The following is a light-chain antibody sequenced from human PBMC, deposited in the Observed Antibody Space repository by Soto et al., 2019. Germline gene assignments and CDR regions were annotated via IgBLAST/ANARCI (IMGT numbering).Light chain of an antibody. V-gene: IGKV3-15*01. CDR3: QQYNNWPIT. Sequence: EIVMTQSPATLSVSPGERATLSCRASQSVSSNLAWYQQKPGQAPRLLIYGASTRATGIPAKFSGSRSGTGFTLTISSLQSEDLAVYYCQQYNNWPITFGPGTKVDIK. CDR1: QSVSSN. J-gene: IGKJ3*01. CDR2: GAS.